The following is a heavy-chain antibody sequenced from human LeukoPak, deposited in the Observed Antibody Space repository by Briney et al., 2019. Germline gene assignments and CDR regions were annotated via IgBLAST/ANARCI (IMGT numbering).Heavy chain of an antibody. CDR2: ISFDGTNE. D-gene: IGHD3-22*01. CDR1: GFTFSSYA. J-gene: IGHJ4*02. V-gene: IGHV3-30-3*01. CDR3: ARDIWFYDHSGYSDY. Sequence: PGGSLRLSCVGSGFTFSSYAVHWVRQAPGKGLEWLALISFDGTNEFYADSVKGRFSISRDNSKNTLFLQMNSLRPEGTAVYYCARDIWFYDHSGYSDYWGQGTLVSVSS.